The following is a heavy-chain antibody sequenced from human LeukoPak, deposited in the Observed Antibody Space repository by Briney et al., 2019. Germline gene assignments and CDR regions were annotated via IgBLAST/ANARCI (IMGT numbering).Heavy chain of an antibody. V-gene: IGHV3-30-3*01. CDR3: ARDPQHIVVVTAVFDY. Sequence: GGSLRLSCEASGFTFSSYAMSWVRQAPGKGLEWVALILYDGSNEYYADSVKGRFTISRDNFKNGLYLQMNSLRAEDTAIYYCARDPQHIVVVTAVFDYWGQGIQVTVSS. CDR2: ILYDGSNE. CDR1: GFTFSSYA. D-gene: IGHD2-21*02. J-gene: IGHJ4*02.